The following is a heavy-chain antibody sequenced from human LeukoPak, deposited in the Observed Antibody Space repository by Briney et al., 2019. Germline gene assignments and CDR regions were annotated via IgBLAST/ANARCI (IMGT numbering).Heavy chain of an antibody. CDR3: AGDSGSYFHDAFDT. V-gene: IGHV1-2*02. J-gene: IGHJ3*02. D-gene: IGHD1-26*01. Sequence: ASVKVSCKASGYTFTGYYMYWVRQASGQGLEWMGWINPDSGGTKYAQKFQGRVTMTWDTSISTAHMELSRLRSDDTAVYYCAGDSGSYFHDAFDTWGQGTMVTVSS. CDR2: INPDSGGT. CDR1: GYTFTGYY.